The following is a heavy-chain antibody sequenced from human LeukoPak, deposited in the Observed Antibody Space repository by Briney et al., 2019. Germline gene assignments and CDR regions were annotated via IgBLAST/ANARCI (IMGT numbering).Heavy chain of an antibody. CDR3: ARDTLWFGEECIDY. CDR2: ISAYNGNT. V-gene: IGHV1-18*01. CDR1: GYTFTSYG. D-gene: IGHD3-10*01. J-gene: IGHJ4*02. Sequence: ASVKVSCKASGYTFTSYGISWVRQAPGQGLEWMGWISAYNGNTNYAQKLQGRVTMTIDTSTSTAYMELRSLRSDDTAVYYCARDTLWFGEECIDYWGQGTLVTVSS.